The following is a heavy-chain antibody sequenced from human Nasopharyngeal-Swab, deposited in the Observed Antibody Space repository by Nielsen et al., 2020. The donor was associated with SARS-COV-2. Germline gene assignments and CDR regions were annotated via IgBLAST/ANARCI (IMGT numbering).Heavy chain of an antibody. V-gene: IGHV1-8*01. J-gene: IGHJ5*02. CDR3: ARHPTFSDDYVWGSYRYRNWFDP. D-gene: IGHD3-16*02. CDR2: MNPNSGNT. Sequence: WVRPAPEHGLEWMGWMNPNSGNTGYAQKFQGRVTMTRNTSISTAYMELSSLRSEDTAVYYCARHPTFSDDYVWGSYRYRNWFDPWGQGTLVTVSS.